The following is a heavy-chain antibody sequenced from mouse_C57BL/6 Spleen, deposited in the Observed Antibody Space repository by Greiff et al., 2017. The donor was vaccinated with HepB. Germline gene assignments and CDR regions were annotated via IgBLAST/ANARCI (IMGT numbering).Heavy chain of an antibody. CDR3: ASYGSSYDYYAMDY. D-gene: IGHD1-1*01. CDR2: IYPRSGNT. J-gene: IGHJ4*01. Sequence: VQGVESGAELARPGASVKLSCKASGYTFTSYGISWVKQRTGQGLEWIGEIYPRSGNTYYNEKFKGKATLTADKSSSTAYMELRSLTSEDSAVYFCASYGSSYDYYAMDYWGQGTSVTVSS. V-gene: IGHV1-81*01. CDR1: GYTFTSYG.